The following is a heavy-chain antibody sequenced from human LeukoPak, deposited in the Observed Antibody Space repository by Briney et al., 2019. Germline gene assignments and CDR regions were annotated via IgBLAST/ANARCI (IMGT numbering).Heavy chain of an antibody. CDR2: INPNSGGT. CDR1: GYTFTGYY. Sequence: GASVKVSCKASGYTFTGYYMRWVRQAPGQGLEWMGWINPNSGGTNYAQKFQGRVTVTRDTSISTAYMELSRLRSDDTAVYYCARELYCSSTSCYSAAGDYWGQGTLVTVSS. J-gene: IGHJ4*02. V-gene: IGHV1-2*02. D-gene: IGHD2-2*01. CDR3: ARELYCSSTSCYSAAGDY.